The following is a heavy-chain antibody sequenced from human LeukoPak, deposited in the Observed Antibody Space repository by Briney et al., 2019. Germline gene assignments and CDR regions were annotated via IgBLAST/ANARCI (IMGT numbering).Heavy chain of an antibody. D-gene: IGHD7-27*01. CDR3: AGNAWGEGFYYFDY. V-gene: IGHV3-7*01. Sequence: PGGSLRLSCAASGFTFSSYWMSWVRQAPGKGLEWVADIKQDGSEKYYVDSVKGRFTISRDNAKNSLYLQMNSLRAEDTAVYYCAGNAWGEGFYYFDYWGQGTLVTVSS. CDR1: GFTFSSYW. J-gene: IGHJ4*02. CDR2: IKQDGSEK.